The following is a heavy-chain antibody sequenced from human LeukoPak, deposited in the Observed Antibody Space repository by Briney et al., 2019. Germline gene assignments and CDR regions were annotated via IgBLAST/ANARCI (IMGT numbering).Heavy chain of an antibody. CDR3: AKSNWNDIYYFDY. V-gene: IGHV3-23*01. J-gene: IGHJ4*02. Sequence: PGGSLRLSCAASGFTFSNSGMTWVRQTPGKGLEWVSAISGSGGDTYYADSVKGRFTISRDNSKNTLYLQMNSLRAEDTAVYYCAKSNWNDIYYFDYWGQGTLVTVSS. CDR1: GFTFSNSG. D-gene: IGHD1-1*01. CDR2: ISGSGGDT.